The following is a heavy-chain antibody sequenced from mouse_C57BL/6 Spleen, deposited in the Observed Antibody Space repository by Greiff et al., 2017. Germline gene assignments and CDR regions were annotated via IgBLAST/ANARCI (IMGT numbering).Heavy chain of an antibody. CDR1: GYTFTSYW. V-gene: IGHV1-69*01. Sequence: VQLQPPGAELVMPGASVKLSCKASGYTFTSYWMHWVKQRPGPGLEWIGEIDPSTSYTTYNQKFKGKSTLTVDKSSSTAYMQLSSLTSYDSAVYYCSRSPTGNYAMDYWGQGTSVTVSS. CDR3: SRSPTGNYAMDY. D-gene: IGHD4-1*02. J-gene: IGHJ4*01. CDR2: IDPSTSYT.